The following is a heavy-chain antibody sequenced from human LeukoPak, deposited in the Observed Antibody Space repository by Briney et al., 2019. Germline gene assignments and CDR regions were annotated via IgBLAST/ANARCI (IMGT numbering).Heavy chain of an antibody. V-gene: IGHV3-33*01. Sequence: GRSLRLSCAASGFTFSSYGMHWVRQAPGKGLEWVAVIWYDGSNKYYADSVKGRFTISRDNSKNTLYLQMNSLRAEDTAVYYCAIDHPYHTSGSRWGYWGQGTLITVSS. CDR2: IWYDGSNK. D-gene: IGHD3-22*01. CDR1: GFTFSSYG. J-gene: IGHJ4*02. CDR3: AIDHPYHTSGSRWGY.